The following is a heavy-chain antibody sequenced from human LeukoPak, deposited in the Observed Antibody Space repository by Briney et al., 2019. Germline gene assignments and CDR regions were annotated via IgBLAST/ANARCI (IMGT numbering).Heavy chain of an antibody. J-gene: IGHJ5*02. CDR3: ARGSGSYNWDNWFDP. Sequence: GGSLRLSCAASGFTFSSYGMHWVRQAPGKGLEWVAFIRYDGSNKYYADSVKGRFTISRDNAKNSLYLQMNSLRAEDTAVYYCARGSGSYNWDNWFDPWGQGTLVTVSS. CDR2: IRYDGSNK. CDR1: GFTFSSYG. D-gene: IGHD1-26*01. V-gene: IGHV3-30*02.